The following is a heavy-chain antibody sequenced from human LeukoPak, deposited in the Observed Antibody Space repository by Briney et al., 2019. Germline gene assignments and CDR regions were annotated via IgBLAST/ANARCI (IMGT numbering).Heavy chain of an antibody. J-gene: IGHJ3*02. CDR3: ARDPMYYYDSSGYRDAFDI. CDR1: GYTFTSYG. V-gene: IGHV1-18*01. Sequence: WASVKVSCKASGYTFTSYGISWVRQAPGQGLEWMGWISAYNGNTNYAQKLQGRVTMTTDTSTSTAYMELRSLRSDDTAVYYRARDPMYYYDSSGYRDAFDIWGQGSMVTVSS. CDR2: ISAYNGNT. D-gene: IGHD3-22*01.